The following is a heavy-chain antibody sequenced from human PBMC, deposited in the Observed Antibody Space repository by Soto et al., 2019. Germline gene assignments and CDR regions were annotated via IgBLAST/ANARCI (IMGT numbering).Heavy chain of an antibody. J-gene: IGHJ3*02. V-gene: IGHV3-30*18. CDR1: GFTFSSYG. Sequence: SLRLSCAASGFTFSSYGMHWVRQAPGKGLEWVAVISYDGSNKYYADSVKGRFTISRDNSKNTLYLQMNSLRAEDTAVYYCAKGGDYADIWGQGTMVTVSS. CDR2: ISYDGSNK. D-gene: IGHD4-17*01. CDR3: AKGGDYADI.